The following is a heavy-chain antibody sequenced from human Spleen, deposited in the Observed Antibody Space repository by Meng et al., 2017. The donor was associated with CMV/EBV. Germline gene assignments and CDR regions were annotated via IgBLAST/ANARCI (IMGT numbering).Heavy chain of an antibody. D-gene: IGHD4-17*01. J-gene: IGHJ4*02. CDR2: IKDDGSEK. Sequence: GESLKISCAASGFTFSSYWMTWVRQAPGKGLEWVANIKDDGSEKKYVDSVRGRFTISRDNAKNSLYLQMNSLRVEDTGVYYCATDPDYDYDFDYWGQGTLVTVSS. CDR3: ATDPDYDYDFDY. V-gene: IGHV3-7*01. CDR1: GFTFSSYW.